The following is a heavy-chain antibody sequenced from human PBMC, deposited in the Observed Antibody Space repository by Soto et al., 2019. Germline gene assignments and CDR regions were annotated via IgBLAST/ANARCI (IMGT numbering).Heavy chain of an antibody. D-gene: IGHD3-9*01. CDR2: TYYRSKWYN. J-gene: IGHJ6*02. Sequence: KQSQTLSLTCAISGDSVSSNSAAWNWIRQSPSRGLEWLGRTYYRSKWYNDYAVSVKSRITINPDTSKNQFSLQLNSVTPEDTAVYYCARGQLVLRYFDWFIGSGMDVWGQGTTVTVSS. V-gene: IGHV6-1*01. CDR3: ARGQLVLRYFDWFIGSGMDV. CDR1: GDSVSSNSAA.